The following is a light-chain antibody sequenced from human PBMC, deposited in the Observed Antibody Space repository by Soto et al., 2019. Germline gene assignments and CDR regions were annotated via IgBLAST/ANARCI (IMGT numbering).Light chain of an antibody. J-gene: IGKJ3*01. Sequence: EIVLTQSPGTLSLSPGERATLSCRASQSVSSSYLAWYQQKHGQAPRLLIYGESSRATGIPDRFSGSGSGTDLTLTISRLEPEDFAVYYCQQYGSSPLTFGPGTKVDIK. V-gene: IGKV3-20*01. CDR1: QSVSSSY. CDR2: GES. CDR3: QQYGSSPLT.